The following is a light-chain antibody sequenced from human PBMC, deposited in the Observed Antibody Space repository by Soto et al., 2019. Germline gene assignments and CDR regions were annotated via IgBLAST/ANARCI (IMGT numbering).Light chain of an antibody. V-gene: IGLV2-11*01. Sequence: ALTQPASVSGSPGQSITVSCTGTSSDVGLYDYVSWFQQHPGKSPKLIIYEVSKRPSGVPDRFSGSKSGNTASLTISGLQAEDEADYYCCSYADNYSYVFGTGTKVTVL. CDR3: CSYADNYSYV. CDR2: EVS. J-gene: IGLJ1*01. CDR1: SSDVGLYDY.